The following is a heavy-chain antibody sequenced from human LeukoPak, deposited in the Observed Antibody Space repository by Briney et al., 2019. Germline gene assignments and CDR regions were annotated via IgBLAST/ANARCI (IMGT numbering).Heavy chain of an antibody. Sequence: ASVKVSCKASGGTFSSYAISWVRQAPGQGLEWMGGIIPIFGTANYAQKFQGRVTITADESTSTAYMELSSLRSEDTAVYYCARQGEWPIGGFDYWGQGTLVTVSS. V-gene: IGHV1-69*01. CDR2: IIPIFGTA. CDR3: ARQGEWPIGGFDY. J-gene: IGHJ4*02. D-gene: IGHD2-15*01. CDR1: GGTFSSYA.